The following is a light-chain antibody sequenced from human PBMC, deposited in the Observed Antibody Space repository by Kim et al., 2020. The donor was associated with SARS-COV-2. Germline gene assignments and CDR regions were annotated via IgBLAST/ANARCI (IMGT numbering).Light chain of an antibody. J-gene: IGLJ2*01. Sequence: VALGQTVRITCHGDSLRSYYASWYQQKPGQAPVLVIYGKNNRPSGIPDRFSGSSSGNTASLTITGAQAEDEADYYCNSRDSSGNVVFGGGTKLTVL. V-gene: IGLV3-19*01. CDR3: NSRDSSGNVV. CDR1: SLRSYY. CDR2: GKN.